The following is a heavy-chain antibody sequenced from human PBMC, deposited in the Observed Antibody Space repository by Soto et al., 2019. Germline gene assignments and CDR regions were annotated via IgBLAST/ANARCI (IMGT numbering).Heavy chain of an antibody. CDR3: ARYFTVAGHFDY. CDR1: GGSISSGGYY. Sequence: PSETMSLTCTVSGGSISSGGYYWSWIRQHPGKGLEWIGYIYYSGSTYYNPSLKSRVTISVDTSKNQFSLKLSSVTAADTAVYYCARYFTVAGHFDYWGQGTLVTVSS. J-gene: IGHJ4*02. D-gene: IGHD6-19*01. V-gene: IGHV4-31*03. CDR2: IYYSGST.